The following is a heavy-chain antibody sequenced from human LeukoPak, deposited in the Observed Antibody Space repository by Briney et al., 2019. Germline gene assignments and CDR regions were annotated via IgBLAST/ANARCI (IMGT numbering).Heavy chain of an antibody. CDR3: ARHGLELNWFDP. Sequence: PGGSLRLSCAASGFTFSDYYMSWIRQAPGKGLEWVSYISSSSSYTNYADSVKGRFTISRDNAKNSLYLQMNSLRAEDTAVYCCARHGLELNWFDPWGQGTLVTVSS. CDR2: ISSSSSYT. CDR1: GFTFSDYY. J-gene: IGHJ5*02. V-gene: IGHV3-11*06. D-gene: IGHD1-7*01.